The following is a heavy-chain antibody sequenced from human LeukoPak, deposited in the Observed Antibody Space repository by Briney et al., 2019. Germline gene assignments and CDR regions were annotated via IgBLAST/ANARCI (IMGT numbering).Heavy chain of an antibody. CDR3: ARLQRGYGSIWYFDL. Sequence: GESLKISCKGSGYSFTSYWIGWARQLPGKGVEWRGIIYPGDSDTSYSPSFQGQVTISADKSISTAYLQWSSLKASDTAMYYCARLQRGYGSIWYFDLWGRGTLVTVSS. J-gene: IGHJ2*01. D-gene: IGHD5-12*01. CDR1: GYSFTSYW. CDR2: IYPGDSDT. V-gene: IGHV5-51*01.